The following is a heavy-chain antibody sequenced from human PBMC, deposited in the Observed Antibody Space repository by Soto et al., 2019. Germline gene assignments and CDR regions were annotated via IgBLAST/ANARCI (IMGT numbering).Heavy chain of an antibody. Sequence: QLQLQESGPGLVKPSETLSLTCTVSGGSISSSSYYWGWIRQPPGKGLEWIGSIYYSGSTYYNPSLKSRVTISVDPSKNQFSLKLSSVTAADTAVYYCARPGFDTSDDAFDIWGQGTMVTVSS. CDR1: GGSISSSSYY. V-gene: IGHV4-39*01. D-gene: IGHD3-16*01. CDR3: ARPGFDTSDDAFDI. J-gene: IGHJ3*02. CDR2: IYYSGST.